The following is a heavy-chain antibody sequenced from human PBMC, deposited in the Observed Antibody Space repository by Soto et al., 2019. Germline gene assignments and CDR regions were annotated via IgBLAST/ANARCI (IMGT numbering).Heavy chain of an antibody. Sequence: SETLSLTCTVSGGSISSGDYYWGWIRQPPGKGLEWIGYIYYSGSTYYNPSLKSRVTISVDTSKNQFSLKLSSVTAADTAVYYCARGGYYDSSGYAHDYWGQGTLVTVSS. CDR3: ARGGYYDSSGYAHDY. J-gene: IGHJ4*02. D-gene: IGHD3-22*01. CDR2: IYYSGST. V-gene: IGHV4-30-4*01. CDR1: GGSISSGDYY.